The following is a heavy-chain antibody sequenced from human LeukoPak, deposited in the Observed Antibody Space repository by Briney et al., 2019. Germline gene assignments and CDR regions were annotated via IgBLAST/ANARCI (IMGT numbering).Heavy chain of an antibody. CDR2: ISSSSSTI. CDR3: ARASDYPYSSSWYFDY. CDR1: GFTFSSYS. V-gene: IGHV3-48*01. J-gene: IGHJ4*02. Sequence: GGSLRLSCAASGFTFSSYSMNWVRQAPGKGLEWVSYISSSSSTIYYADSVKGRFTISRDNAKNSLYLQMNSLRAEDTAVYYCARASDYPYSSSWYFDYWGQGTLVTVSS. D-gene: IGHD6-13*01.